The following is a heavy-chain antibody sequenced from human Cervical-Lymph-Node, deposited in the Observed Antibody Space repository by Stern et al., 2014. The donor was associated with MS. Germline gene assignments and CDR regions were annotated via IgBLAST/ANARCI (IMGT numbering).Heavy chain of an antibody. Sequence: VQLVESGAEVKKPGSSVKIYCKSSGGSFSSHTIDWVCQAPGHGLEWLGSFVPIFRTPRHEQPFEGTLTITADEYMPKSYLDVNRLTAEDTATYYCACKDAYNLGYFWGQGTPVTVSS. V-gene: IGHV1-69*01. D-gene: IGHD5-24*01. CDR2: FVPIFRTP. J-gene: IGHJ4*02. CDR1: GGSFSSHT. CDR3: ACKDAYNLGYF.